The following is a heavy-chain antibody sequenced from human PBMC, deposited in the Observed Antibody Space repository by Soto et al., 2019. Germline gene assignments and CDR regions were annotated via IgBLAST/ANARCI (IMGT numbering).Heavy chain of an antibody. CDR2: IWYDGSNK. Sequence: GGSLRLSCAASGFTFSSYGMHWVRQAPGKGLEWVAVIWYDGSNKYYADSVKGRFTISRDNSKNTLYLQMNSLRAEDTAVYYCATSLRPYYYDSPHYWGQGTLVTVS. CDR3: ATSLRPYYYDSPHY. D-gene: IGHD3-22*01. V-gene: IGHV3-33*01. J-gene: IGHJ4*02. CDR1: GFTFSSYG.